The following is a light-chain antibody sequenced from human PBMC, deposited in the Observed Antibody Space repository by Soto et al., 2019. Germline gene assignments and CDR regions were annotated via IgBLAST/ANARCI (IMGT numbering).Light chain of an antibody. CDR3: QQYGSSGT. Sequence: GWTLSPGTLSLSPGERATLSCRSSQSVSNNYLAWYQQKPGQAPRILIYGASNRATGIPDRFSGSGSGTDFTLTISRLEPEDFAVYYCQQYGSSGTFGQGTKVDVK. J-gene: IGKJ1*01. CDR1: QSVSNNY. CDR2: GAS. V-gene: IGKV3-20*01.